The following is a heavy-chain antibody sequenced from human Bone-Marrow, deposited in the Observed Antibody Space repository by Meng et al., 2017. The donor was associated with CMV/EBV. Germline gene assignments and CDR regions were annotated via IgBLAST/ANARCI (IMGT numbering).Heavy chain of an antibody. D-gene: IGHD3-16*01. J-gene: IGHJ6*02. CDR2: IYYSGGT. Sequence: LRLSCTVSGGSISSGGYYWSLIRQHPGKGLEWIGYIYYSGGTYYNPSLKSRVTITVDTSKNQFSLELSSVTAADTGVYYWSGDNVWRSNTSVWFQYGMDGWGQGTTVTVSS. CDR1: GGSISSGGYY. CDR3: SGDNVWRSNTSVWFQYGMDG. V-gene: IGHV4-31*03.